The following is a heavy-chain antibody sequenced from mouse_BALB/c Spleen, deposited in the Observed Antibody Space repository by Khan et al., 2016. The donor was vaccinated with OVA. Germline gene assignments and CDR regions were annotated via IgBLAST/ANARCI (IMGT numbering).Heavy chain of an antibody. CDR2: ISSGGDYT. J-gene: IGHJ3*01. D-gene: IGHD4-1*01. CDR1: GFTFSSYS. CDR3: ADHLTGSFAY. V-gene: IGHV5-6*01. Sequence: EVELVESGGDLVKPGGSLKLSCAASGFTFSSYSMSWVHQTPDKRLEWVASISSGGDYTYYPASVKGRFTISRDNAKNTLYLQMSDLKSEDTAMYYCADHLTGSFAYWGQGTLVTVSA.